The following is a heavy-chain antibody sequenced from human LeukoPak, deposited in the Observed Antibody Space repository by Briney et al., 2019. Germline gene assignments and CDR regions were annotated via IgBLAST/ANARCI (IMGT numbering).Heavy chain of an antibody. V-gene: IGHV3-30-3*01. J-gene: IGHJ3*02. CDR3: ARDGKIQSNDAFDI. CDR1: GFTFSDYA. Sequence: GRSLRLSCAVSGFTFSDYAIHWVRQAPGKGLEWVAVISYDGTNKYYADSVKDRFTISRDNSKNTLYLQMNSLRAEDTAVYYCARDGKIQSNDAFDIWGQGTMVTVSS. CDR2: ISYDGTNK.